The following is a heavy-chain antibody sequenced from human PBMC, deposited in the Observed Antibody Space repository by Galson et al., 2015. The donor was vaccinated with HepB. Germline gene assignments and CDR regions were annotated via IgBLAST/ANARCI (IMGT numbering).Heavy chain of an antibody. Sequence: SVKVSCKASGYLFTDHSINWVRQAPGQGLEWMGWINTDTGNPTYAQGFTGRFVFSLDTSVSTAYLQINRLLPEDTAVYYCARTPHFASGSLRNAWLEPWGQGTLVTVSS. V-gene: IGHV7-4-1*02. CDR2: INTDTGNP. J-gene: IGHJ5*02. CDR3: ARTPHFASGSLRNAWLEP. D-gene: IGHD3-10*01. CDR1: GYLFTDHS.